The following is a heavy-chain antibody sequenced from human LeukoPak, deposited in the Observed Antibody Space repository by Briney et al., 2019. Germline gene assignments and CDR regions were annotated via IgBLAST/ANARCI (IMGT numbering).Heavy chain of an antibody. D-gene: IGHD5-12*01. CDR1: GGSFSGYY. J-gene: IGHJ4*02. Sequence: PSETLSLTCAVYGGSFSGYYWSWIRQPPGKGLEWIGSIYSGRTTYYNPSLNSRVTISVLTSKNQFSLQLHSVTAADTALYYCARHDGRGGATMGALDSWGQGSLVTVSS. CDR2: IYSGRTT. V-gene: IGHV4-34*01. CDR3: ARHDGRGGATMGALDS.